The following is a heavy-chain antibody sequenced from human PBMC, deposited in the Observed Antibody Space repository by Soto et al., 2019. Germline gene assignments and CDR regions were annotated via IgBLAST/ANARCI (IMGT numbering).Heavy chain of an antibody. Sequence: AGSLRLSCAASEFSLSDYEMHWVRQAPGGGVEWLSYISRSGDVIYYADSARGRFAISKDNAKDTLYLQMNSLTVEDTAVYYCAGSAYASLRYSASFYGMDVWGQGTTVTVSS. CDR3: AGSAYASLRYSASFYGMDV. J-gene: IGHJ6*02. D-gene: IGHD3-16*01. V-gene: IGHV3-48*03. CDR1: EFSLSDYE. CDR2: ISRSGDVI.